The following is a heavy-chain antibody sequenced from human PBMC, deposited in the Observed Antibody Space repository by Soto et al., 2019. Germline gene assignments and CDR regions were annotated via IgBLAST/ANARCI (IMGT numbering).Heavy chain of an antibody. CDR3: ARDFPGIAAAGTA. CDR1: GGTFSSYA. Sequence: SVKVSCKASGGTFSSYAISWVRQAPGQGLEWMGGIIPIFGTANYAQKFQGRVTITADESTSTAYMELSSLRSEDTAVYYCARDFPGIAAAGTAWGQGTLVTVSS. V-gene: IGHV1-69*13. J-gene: IGHJ5*02. CDR2: IIPIFGTA. D-gene: IGHD6-13*01.